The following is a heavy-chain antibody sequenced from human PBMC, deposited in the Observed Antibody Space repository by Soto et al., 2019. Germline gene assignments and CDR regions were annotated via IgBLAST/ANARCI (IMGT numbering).Heavy chain of an antibody. CDR3: ARGTTTSAFSAMDV. CDR1: GSTFSNNA. Sequence: QVQLVESGGGVVQPGRSLRLSCAASGSTFSNNAMDWVRQAPGKGLEWGAVISYDGSNKYIAESVKGRFTISRDNSKNTLFLQMNSLRAEDTAVYYCARGTTTSAFSAMDVWGQGTTVTVSS. V-gene: IGHV3-30-3*01. D-gene: IGHD1-1*01. J-gene: IGHJ6*02. CDR2: ISYDGSNK.